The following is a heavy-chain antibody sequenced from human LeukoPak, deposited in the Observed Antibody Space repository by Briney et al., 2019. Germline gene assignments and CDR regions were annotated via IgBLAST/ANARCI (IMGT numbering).Heavy chain of an antibody. V-gene: IGHV3-33*08. CDR1: GFTFGSYG. CDR3: ARDFWNEPSKYFDY. J-gene: IGHJ4*02. D-gene: IGHD3-3*01. CDR2: IWYHGNDV. Sequence: GGSLRLSCAASGFTFGSYGMHWLRQAPGKGLEWVALIWYHGNDVDYADSVKGRFTISRDNSKNTLYLQMNSVRAEDTAVYFCARDFWNEPSKYFDYWGQGTLVTVSS.